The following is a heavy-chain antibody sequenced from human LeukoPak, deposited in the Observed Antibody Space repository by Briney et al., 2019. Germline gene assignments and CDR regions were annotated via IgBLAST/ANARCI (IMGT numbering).Heavy chain of an antibody. J-gene: IGHJ4*02. CDR2: INPSGGST. CDR3: ARDGAAATKRGHFDY. D-gene: IGHD1-26*01. Sequence: ASVKVSCKASGYRFTSYYLHWVRQAPGQGLEWMGVINPSGGSTTYGQKFQGRVTMTRDTSTLTVYIELISLRSDDTAMYYCARDGAAATKRGHFDYWGQGTLVTVSS. CDR1: GYRFTSYY. V-gene: IGHV1-46*01.